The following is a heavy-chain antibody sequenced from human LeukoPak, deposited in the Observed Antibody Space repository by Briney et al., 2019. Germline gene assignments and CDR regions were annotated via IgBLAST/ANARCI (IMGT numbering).Heavy chain of an antibody. D-gene: IGHD3-3*01. J-gene: IGHJ1*01. CDR3: AHLEGMVIQN. V-gene: IGHV3-33*03. CDR2: IWYGGSNK. Sequence: PGRSLRLSCAASGFTLSSYGMHWVRQAPGKGLERVAVIWYGGSNKYYADSVKGRFTISRDNAKNSLYLQMNSLRADDTAVYYCAHLEGMVIQNWGQGTLVTVS. CDR1: GFTLSSYG.